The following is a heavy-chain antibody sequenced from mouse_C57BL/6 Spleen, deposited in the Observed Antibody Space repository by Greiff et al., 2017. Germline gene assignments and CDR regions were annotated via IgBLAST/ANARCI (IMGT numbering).Heavy chain of an antibody. V-gene: IGHV1-53*01. CDR1: GYTFTSYW. CDR3: ARGGNYGSYAMDY. J-gene: IGHJ4*01. CDR2: INPSNGST. D-gene: IGHD2-1*01. Sequence: QVQLQQPGTELVKPGASVKLSCKASGYTFTSYWMHWVKQRPGQGLEWIGNINPSNGSTNYNEKFKSKATLTVDKSSSTAYMQLSSLTSEDSAVYYCARGGNYGSYAMDYWGQGTSVTVSS.